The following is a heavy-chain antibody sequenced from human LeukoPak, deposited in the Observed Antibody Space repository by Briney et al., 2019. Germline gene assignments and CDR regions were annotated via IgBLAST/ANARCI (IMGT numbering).Heavy chain of an antibody. CDR2: IKSKTDGETT. Sequence: GGSLLLSCAASGFSFSNAWMSWGRPAPGKGLEWAGRIKSKTDGETTDYAAPVKGRFTISRDDSKNTLYLQMNSLKTEDTAVYYCTTDSVNPYWGQGTLVTVSS. CDR1: GFSFSNAW. D-gene: IGHD4-23*01. J-gene: IGHJ4*02. V-gene: IGHV3-15*01. CDR3: TTDSVNPY.